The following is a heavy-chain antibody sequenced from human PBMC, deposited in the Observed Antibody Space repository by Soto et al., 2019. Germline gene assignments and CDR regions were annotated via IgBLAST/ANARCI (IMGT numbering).Heavy chain of an antibody. CDR1: GGTFSSYT. J-gene: IGHJ4*02. Sequence: QVQLVQSGAEVKKPGSSVKVSCKASGGTFSSYTISWVRQAPGQGLEWMGRIIPILGIANYAQKFQGRVTIXXDXSXXTAYMELSSLRSEDTAVYYCARDTKQKREGGWYVFWGQGTLVTVSS. CDR2: IIPILGIA. D-gene: IGHD6-19*01. V-gene: IGHV1-69*08. CDR3: ARDTKQKREGGWYVF.